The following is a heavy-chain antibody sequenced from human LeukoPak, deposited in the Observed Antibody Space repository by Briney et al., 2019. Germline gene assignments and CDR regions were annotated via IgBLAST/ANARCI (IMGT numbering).Heavy chain of an antibody. CDR3: TTDYGGNSEVFDY. CDR2: IKSKTDGGTT. D-gene: IGHD4-23*01. V-gene: IGHV3-15*01. J-gene: IGHJ4*02. Sequence: GGSLRLSCAASGFTFSNAWMSWVRQAPGKGLEWVGRIKSKTDGGTTDYAAPVKGRFTISRDDSKNTLYLQINSLKTEDTAVYYCTTDYGGNSEVFDYWGQGTLVTVSS. CDR1: GFTFSNAW.